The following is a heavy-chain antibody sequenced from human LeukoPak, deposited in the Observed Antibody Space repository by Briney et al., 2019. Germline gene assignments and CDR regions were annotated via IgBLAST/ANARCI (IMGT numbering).Heavy chain of an antibody. CDR3: ARAPPSYRYYYYYMDV. Sequence: SETLSLTCTVSGGSISSYYWSWIRQPPGKGLEWIGYIYYSGSTNYNPSLKSRVTISVDTSKNQFSLKLSSVTAADTAVYYCARAPPSYRYYYYYMDVWAKGPRSPSP. CDR1: GGSISSYY. CDR2: IYYSGST. V-gene: IGHV4-59*01. D-gene: IGHD1-26*01. J-gene: IGHJ6*03.